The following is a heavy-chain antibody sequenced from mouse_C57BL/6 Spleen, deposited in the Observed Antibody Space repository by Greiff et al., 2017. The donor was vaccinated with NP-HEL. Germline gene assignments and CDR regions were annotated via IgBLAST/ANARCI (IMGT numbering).Heavy chain of an antibody. CDR1: GFTFSDYY. V-gene: IGHV5-16*01. CDR3: ARESPYYFDY. D-gene: IGHD3-3*01. Sequence: EVQRVESEGGLVQPGSSMKLSCTASGFTFSDYYMAWVRQVPEKGLEWVANINYDGSSTYYLDSLKSRFIISRDNAKNILYLQMSSLKSEDTATNYCARESPYYFDYWGQGTTLTVSS. J-gene: IGHJ2*01. CDR2: INYDGSST.